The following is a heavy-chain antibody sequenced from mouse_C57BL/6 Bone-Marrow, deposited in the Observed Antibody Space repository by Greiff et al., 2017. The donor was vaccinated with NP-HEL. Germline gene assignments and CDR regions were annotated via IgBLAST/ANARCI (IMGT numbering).Heavy chain of an antibody. CDR1: GYTFTDYY. CDR3: ARWGLGHY. V-gene: IGHV1-26*01. Sequence: EVQLQQSGPELVKPGASVKISCKASGYTFTDYYMNWVKQSHGKSLEWLGDINPNNGGTSYNQKFKGKATLTVDKSSSTAYMELRSLTSEDSAVYYCARWGLGHYWGQGTTLTVSS. D-gene: IGHD4-1*01. J-gene: IGHJ2*01. CDR2: INPNNGGT.